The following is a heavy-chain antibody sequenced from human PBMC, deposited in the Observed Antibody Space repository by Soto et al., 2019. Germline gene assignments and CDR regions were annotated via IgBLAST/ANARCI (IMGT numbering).Heavy chain of an antibody. Sequence: SVKVSCKASGGTFSSYAISWVRQAPGQGLEWMGGIIPIFGTANYAQKFQGRVTTTADESTSTAYMELSSLRSEDTAVYYCASVVLPDYYYYYGMDVWGQGTTVTVSS. CDR1: GGTFSSYA. J-gene: IGHJ6*02. D-gene: IGHD2-15*01. CDR2: IIPIFGTA. CDR3: ASVVLPDYYYYYGMDV. V-gene: IGHV1-69*13.